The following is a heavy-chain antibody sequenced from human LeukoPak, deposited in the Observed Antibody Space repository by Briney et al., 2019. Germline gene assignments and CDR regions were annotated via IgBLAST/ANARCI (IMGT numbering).Heavy chain of an antibody. CDR1: GFTVSSNY. CDR3: ARAPTAMVWTGYYFDY. CDR2: IYSGGST. D-gene: IGHD5-18*01. Sequence: GGSLRLSCAASGFTVSSNYMSWVRQAPGKGLEWVSVIYSGGSTYYADSVKGRFTISRDNSKNTLYLQMNSLRAEDTAVYYCARAPTAMVWTGYYFDYWGQGTLVTVSS. V-gene: IGHV3-53*01. J-gene: IGHJ4*02.